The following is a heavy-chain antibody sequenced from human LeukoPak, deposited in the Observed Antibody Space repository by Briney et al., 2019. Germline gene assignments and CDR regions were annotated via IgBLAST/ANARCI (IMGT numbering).Heavy chain of an antibody. Sequence: SETLSLTCTVSGGSISSSSYYWGWIRQPPGKGLEWIGSIYYSGSTYYDPSLKSRVTISVDTSKNQFSLKLSSVTAADTAVYYCARDIVGATADWFDPWGQGILVIVSS. CDR2: IYYSGST. D-gene: IGHD1-26*01. J-gene: IGHJ5*02. CDR1: GGSISSSSYY. CDR3: ARDIVGATADWFDP. V-gene: IGHV4-39*07.